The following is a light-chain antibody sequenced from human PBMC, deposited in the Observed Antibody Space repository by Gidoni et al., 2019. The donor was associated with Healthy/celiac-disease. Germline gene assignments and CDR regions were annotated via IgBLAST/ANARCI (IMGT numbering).Light chain of an antibody. CDR3: QQYNNWPPFT. Sequence: EIVMTQSPATLSVSPGERATLSCRASQCVSSNLAWYQQKPGQAPRLLIYGASTRATGIPARFRGSGSGTEFTLTISSLQSEDFAVYYCQQYNNWPPFTFGPGTKVDIK. V-gene: IGKV3-15*01. CDR2: GAS. CDR1: QCVSSN. J-gene: IGKJ3*01.